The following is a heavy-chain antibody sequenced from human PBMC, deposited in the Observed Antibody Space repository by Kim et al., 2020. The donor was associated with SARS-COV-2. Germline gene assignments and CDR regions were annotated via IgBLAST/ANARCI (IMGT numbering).Heavy chain of an antibody. D-gene: IGHD2-8*02. CDR2: ISSSGSTI. V-gene: IGHV3-11*01. CDR3: ARARGDIVLVVYAIAFFDY. J-gene: IGHJ4*02. CDR1: GFTFSDYY. Sequence: GGSLRLSCAVSGFTFSDYYMSWIRQAPGKGLEWVSYISSSGSTIYYADSVKGRFTISRDNAKNSLYLQMNSLRAEDTAVYYCARARGDIVLVVYAIAFFDYWGQGTLVTVSS.